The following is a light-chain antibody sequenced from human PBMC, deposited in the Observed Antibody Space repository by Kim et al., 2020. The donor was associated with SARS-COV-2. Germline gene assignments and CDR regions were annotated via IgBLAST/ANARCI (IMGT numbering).Light chain of an antibody. J-gene: IGKJ2*01. CDR3: QQYGSSPEYT. V-gene: IGKV3-20*01. Sequence: EIVLTQSPGTLSLSPGERATLSCRASQSVSSSYLAWYQQKPGQAPRLLIYGASSRATGIPDRFSGSGSGTDFTLTISRLEPEGFAVYYCQQYGSSPEYTFGQGTKLEF. CDR1: QSVSSSY. CDR2: GAS.